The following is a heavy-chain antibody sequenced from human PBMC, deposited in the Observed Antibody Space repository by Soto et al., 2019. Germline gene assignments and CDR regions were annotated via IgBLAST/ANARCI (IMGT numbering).Heavy chain of an antibody. CDR3: AREWSAAGHLYGMDV. J-gene: IGHJ6*02. D-gene: IGHD6-13*01. CDR1: GYTFTSYD. V-gene: IGHV1-8*01. Sequence: QVQLVQSGAEVKKPGASVQVSCKTSGYTFTSYDINWVRQAPGQGLEWVGWMNTNSDDTRSAQKFRGRLTLTRDKSMRAVYMKLSNLRPDDSAVYYCAREWSAAGHLYGMDVWGQGTTVAVSS. CDR2: MNTNSDDT.